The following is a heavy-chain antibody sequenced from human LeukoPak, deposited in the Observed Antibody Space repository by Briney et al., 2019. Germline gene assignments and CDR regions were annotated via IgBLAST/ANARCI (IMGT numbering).Heavy chain of an antibody. CDR1: GFTFSSYW. Sequence: PGGSLRLSCAASGFTFSSYWMHWVRQAPGKGLEWVSSISSSSSYIYYADSVKGRFTISRDNAKNSLYLQMNSLRAEDTAVYYCARDMFTKGADAFDIWGQGTMVTVSS. CDR3: ARDMFTKGADAFDI. J-gene: IGHJ3*02. CDR2: ISSSSSYI. V-gene: IGHV3-21*01. D-gene: IGHD3-10*02.